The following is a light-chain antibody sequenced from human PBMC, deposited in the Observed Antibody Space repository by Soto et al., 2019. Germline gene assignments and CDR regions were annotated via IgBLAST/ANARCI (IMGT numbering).Light chain of an antibody. J-gene: IGKJ1*01. CDR2: GAS. V-gene: IGKV3-20*01. Sequence: EIVLTQSPGTLSLSPGERATLSCRASQSVDSDYLAWYQQKPGRAPRLLIFGASSRAIGIPARFSGSGSGTEFTLSISRLEPEDFAVYYCQKYGGSPPWTFGRGTKVDIK. CDR1: QSVDSDY. CDR3: QKYGGSPPWT.